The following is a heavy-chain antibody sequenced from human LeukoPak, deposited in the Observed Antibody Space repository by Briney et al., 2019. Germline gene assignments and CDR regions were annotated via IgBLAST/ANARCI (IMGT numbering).Heavy chain of an antibody. CDR1: GYTFTCYY. D-gene: IGHD6-19*01. CDR3: ARGVAVAGSYAFDI. J-gene: IGHJ3*02. CDR2: INPNSGGT. Sequence: GASVKVSCKASGYTFTCYYMHWVRQAPGQGLEWMGWINPNSGGTNYAQKFQGRVTMTRDTSISTAYMELSRLRSEDTAVYYCARGVAVAGSYAFDIWGQGTMVTVSS. V-gene: IGHV1-2*02.